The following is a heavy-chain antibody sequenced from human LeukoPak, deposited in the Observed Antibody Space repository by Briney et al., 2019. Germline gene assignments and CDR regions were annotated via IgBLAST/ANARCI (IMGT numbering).Heavy chain of an antibody. CDR3: ARVEIGSGELWY. J-gene: IGHJ4*02. D-gene: IGHD1-26*01. Sequence: SETLSLTCTVSGGSMKNYYWSWIRQPPGKGLEWIGYIHDTRGTNYNPYLKSRVTMSLDTSKNHFSLSLNSVTAADTAVYYCARVEIGSGELWYWGQGTLVTVSS. CDR1: GGSMKNYY. V-gene: IGHV4-59*08. CDR2: IHDTRGT.